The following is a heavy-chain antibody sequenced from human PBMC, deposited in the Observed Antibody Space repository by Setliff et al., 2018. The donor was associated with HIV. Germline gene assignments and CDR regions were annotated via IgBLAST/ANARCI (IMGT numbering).Heavy chain of an antibody. V-gene: IGHV4-59*01. CDR1: GGSISSYY. J-gene: IGHJ4*02. D-gene: IGHD3-10*01. CDR2: IYYSGST. CDR3: ARGAELLWFGELHNIPYFDY. Sequence: SETLSLTCTVSGGSISSYYWSWIRQPPGKGLGWIGYIYYSGSTNYNPSLKSRVTISVDTSKNQFSLKLSSVTAADTAVYYCARGAELLWFGELHNIPYFDYWGQGTLVTVS.